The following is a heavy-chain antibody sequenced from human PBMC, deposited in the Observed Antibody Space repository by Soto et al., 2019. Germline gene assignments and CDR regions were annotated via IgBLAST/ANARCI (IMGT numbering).Heavy chain of an antibody. CDR2: ISGGGSST. V-gene: IGHV3-23*01. D-gene: IGHD3-16*01. J-gene: IGHJ4*02. Sequence: GGSLRLSCAASGFTFSNYAMSWVRQAPGKGLEWVSSISGGGSSTYYADSVKGRFTISRDNSKNTIYLQMNSLRAEDTAVYYCAKVPAYDYVWGTYYYFDYWGQGTLVTVSS. CDR1: GFTFSNYA. CDR3: AKVPAYDYVWGTYYYFDY.